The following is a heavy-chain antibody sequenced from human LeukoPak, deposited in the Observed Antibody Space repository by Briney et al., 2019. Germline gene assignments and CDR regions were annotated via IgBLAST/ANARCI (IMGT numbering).Heavy chain of an antibody. V-gene: IGHV3-23*01. CDR3: AKGSYYDFWSGYYPPSPYYFDY. Sequence: GGSLRLSCAASGFTFSSYAMSWVRQAPGKGLEWVSAISGSGGSTYYADSVKGRFTISRDNSKNTLYLQMNSLRAEDTAVYYCAKGSYYDFWSGYYPPSPYYFDYWGQGTLATVSS. D-gene: IGHD3-3*01. CDR1: GFTFSSYA. J-gene: IGHJ4*02. CDR2: ISGSGGST.